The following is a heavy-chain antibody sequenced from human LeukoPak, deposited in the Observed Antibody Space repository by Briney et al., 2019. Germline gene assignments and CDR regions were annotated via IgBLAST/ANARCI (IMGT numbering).Heavy chain of an antibody. V-gene: IGHV3-30*18. Sequence: PGGSLRLSCAASGFTFSSYGMHWVRQAPGKGLEWVAVISYDGSNKYYADSVKGRFTISRDNSENTLYLQMNSLRAEDTAVYYCAKDLAVVVVAADAFDYWGQGTLVTVSS. CDR1: GFTFSSYG. CDR3: AKDLAVVVVAADAFDY. CDR2: ISYDGSNK. D-gene: IGHD2-15*01. J-gene: IGHJ4*02.